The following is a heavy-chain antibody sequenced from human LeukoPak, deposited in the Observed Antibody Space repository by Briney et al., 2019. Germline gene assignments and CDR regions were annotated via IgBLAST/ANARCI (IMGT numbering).Heavy chain of an antibody. J-gene: IGHJ3*02. V-gene: IGHV3-7*03. CDR3: AEDDKKLSTSAFDI. Sequence: GGSLRLSCAASGFTFSSYWMSWVRQVPGKGLEWVANIKQDGSEKYYVDSVKGRFTISRDNSKNTLYLQMNSLRAEDTAVYYCAEDDKKLSTSAFDIWGQGTMVTVSS. CDR2: IKQDGSEK. CDR1: GFTFSSYW. D-gene: IGHD1-7*01.